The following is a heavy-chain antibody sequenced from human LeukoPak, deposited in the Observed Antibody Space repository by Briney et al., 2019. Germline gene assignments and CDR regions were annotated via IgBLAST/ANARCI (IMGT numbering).Heavy chain of an antibody. CDR3: ARGMIAAAGTSEVDY. Sequence: ASVMVSCKASGYTFTGYYMHWVRQAPGQGLEWMGWINPNSGGTNYAQKFQGRVTMTRDTSISTAYMELSRLRSDDTAVYYCARGMIAAAGTSEVDYWGQGTLVTVSS. V-gene: IGHV1-2*02. J-gene: IGHJ4*02. CDR1: GYTFTGYY. CDR2: INPNSGGT. D-gene: IGHD6-13*01.